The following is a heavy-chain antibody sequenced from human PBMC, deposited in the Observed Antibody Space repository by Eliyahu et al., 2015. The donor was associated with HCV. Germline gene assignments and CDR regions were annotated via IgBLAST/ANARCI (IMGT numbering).Heavy chain of an antibody. CDR1: GXSFSGYY. CDR2: INHSGS. J-gene: IGHJ5*02. D-gene: IGHD2-21*02. CDR3: AGGGDPGTSNWFDP. Sequence: SLTCAVYGXSFSGYYWTWIRQPPGKGXEWIGEINHSGSINPSLRSRVTISVDTSNNQFSLKLXSVTAAATAVYYCAGGGDPGTSNWFDPWGQGTLVTVSS. V-gene: IGHV4-34*01.